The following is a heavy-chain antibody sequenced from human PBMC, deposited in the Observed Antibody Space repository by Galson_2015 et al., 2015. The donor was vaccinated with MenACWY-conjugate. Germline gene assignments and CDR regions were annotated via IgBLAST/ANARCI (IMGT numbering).Heavy chain of an antibody. D-gene: IGHD4-17*01. V-gene: IGHV3-7*03. J-gene: IGHJ3*02. CDR3: ARGPRYGAFEI. Sequence: AIIWCDGTNTYYLHSVKGRFAISRDNAKTSLYLQMNSLGAEDTAVYYCARGPRYGAFEIWGQGTMVTVSS. CDR2: IWCDGTNT.